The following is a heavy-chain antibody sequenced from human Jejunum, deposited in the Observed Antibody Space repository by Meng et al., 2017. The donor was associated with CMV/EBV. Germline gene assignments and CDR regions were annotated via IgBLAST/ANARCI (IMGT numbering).Heavy chain of an antibody. V-gene: IGHV5-51*01. CDR2: INNRESDS. D-gene: IGHD3-10*01. CDR3: ARLRGSGRHFDY. Sequence: KATEYGFDRYRSKWDGKMTGRSSEELEKINNRESDSKGSPSFQGRVTISAEKSSTTAYLQWRSLKTSDTAIYYCARLRGSGRHFDYWGQGTLVTVSS. CDR1: EYGFDRYR. J-gene: IGHJ4*02.